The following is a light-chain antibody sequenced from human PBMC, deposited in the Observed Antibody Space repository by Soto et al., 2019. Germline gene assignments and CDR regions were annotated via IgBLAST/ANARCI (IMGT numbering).Light chain of an antibody. Sequence: EIAMTQSPATLSVSPGESATLSCRASQSISSELAWYQQKPGQPPRLLIYGASTRATGVPARFTGSGSGSEFTLTISVLQSEDFAVYYCQQGHNWPLTFGQGTRLEI. CDR1: QSISSE. V-gene: IGKV3-15*01. J-gene: IGKJ2*01. CDR3: QQGHNWPLT. CDR2: GAS.